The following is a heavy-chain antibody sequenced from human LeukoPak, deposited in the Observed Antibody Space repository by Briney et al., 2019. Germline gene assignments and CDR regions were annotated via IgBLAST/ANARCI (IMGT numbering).Heavy chain of an antibody. CDR3: AKDRSGSWSFDY. V-gene: IGHV3-30*18. CDR1: GFTFSSYG. D-gene: IGHD6-13*01. Sequence: GGSLRLSCAASGFTFSSYGMHWVRQAPGKGLEWVAVISYNGNNKEYADSVKGRFTISRDNSKNTQYLQMNSLRAEDTAVYYCAKDRSGSWSFDYWGLGTLVTVSS. CDR2: ISYNGNNK. J-gene: IGHJ4*02.